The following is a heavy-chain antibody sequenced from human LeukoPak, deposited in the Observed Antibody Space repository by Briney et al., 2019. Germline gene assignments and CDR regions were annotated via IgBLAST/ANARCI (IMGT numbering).Heavy chain of an antibody. Sequence: SETLSLTCTVSGYSISSGYYWSWIRQPPGKGLEWIGYIYYSGSTNYNPSLKSRVTISVDTSKNQFSLKLSSVTAADTAVYYCARARYSSSWRFDYWGQGTLVTVSS. CDR1: GYSISSGYY. CDR3: ARARYSSSWRFDY. CDR2: IYYSGST. D-gene: IGHD6-13*01. J-gene: IGHJ4*02. V-gene: IGHV4-61*01.